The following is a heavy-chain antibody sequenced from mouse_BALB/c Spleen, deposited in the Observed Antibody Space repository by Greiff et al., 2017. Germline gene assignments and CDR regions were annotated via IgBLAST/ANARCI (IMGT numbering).Heavy chain of an antibody. V-gene: IGHV2-9-2*01. CDR2: IWTGGGT. CDR3: VREGYDGYSFAY. CDR1: GFSLTSYD. D-gene: IGHD2-3*01. J-gene: IGHJ3*01. Sequence: VQVVESGPGLVAPSQSLSITCTVSGFSLTSYDISWIRQPPGKGLEWLGVIWTGGGTNYNSAFMSRLSISKDNSKSQVFLKMNSLQTDDTAIYYCVREGYDGYSFAYWGQGTLVTVSA.